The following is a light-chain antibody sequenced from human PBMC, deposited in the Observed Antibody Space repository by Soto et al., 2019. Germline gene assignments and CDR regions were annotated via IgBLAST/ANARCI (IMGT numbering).Light chain of an antibody. CDR3: AVWDDSLNGVV. J-gene: IGLJ2*01. CDR2: SNN. CDR1: SSNIGSNT. V-gene: IGLV1-44*01. Sequence: QSVLTQPPSASGTPGQRVTISCSGSSSNIGSNTVNWYQQVPGTAPRLLIYSNNQRPSGVSDRFSGSKSGTSASLAISGLQSEDETDYYCAVWDDSLNGVVFGGGTKLTVL.